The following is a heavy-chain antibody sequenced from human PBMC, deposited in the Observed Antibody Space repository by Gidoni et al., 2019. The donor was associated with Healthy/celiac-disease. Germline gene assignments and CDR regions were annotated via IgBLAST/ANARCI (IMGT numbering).Heavy chain of an antibody. J-gene: IGHJ4*02. CDR3: ARDCLDGPNLRCSPPLIM. D-gene: IGHD4-17*01. V-gene: IGHV4-31*03. Sequence: QVQLQESGPGLVKPSQTLSLTCTVSGGSLSSGGYYWSWIRQHPGKGLEWIGYIYYIGSTYYHPSLKSRVTISVDTSKNQFSLKLSSVTAADTAVYYCARDCLDGPNLRCSPPLIMWGQGTLVTVSS. CDR1: GGSLSSGGYY. CDR2: IYYIGST.